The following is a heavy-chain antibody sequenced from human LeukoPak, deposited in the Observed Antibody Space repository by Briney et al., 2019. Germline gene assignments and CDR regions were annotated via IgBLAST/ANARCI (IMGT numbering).Heavy chain of an antibody. CDR3: SRDIAVDSPKFDY. V-gene: IGHV7-4-1*02. D-gene: IGHD6-19*01. CDR1: GYTFTSYA. CDR2: INTNTGNP. Sequence: ASVKVSCKASGYTFTSYAMNWVRQAPGQGLEWMGWINTNTGNPTYAQGFTGRFVFTLDTSVSTAYLQISSLKAEDTAVYYYSRDIAVDSPKFDYWGQGTLVTVSS. J-gene: IGHJ4*02.